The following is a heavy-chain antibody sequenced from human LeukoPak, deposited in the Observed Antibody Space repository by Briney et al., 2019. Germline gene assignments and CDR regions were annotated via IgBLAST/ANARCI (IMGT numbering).Heavy chain of an antibody. CDR2: IYSGGST. J-gene: IGHJ4*02. CDR3: ARDLGTYYYVFDY. Sequence: GGSLRLSCAASGFTVSNNYMSWVRQAPGKGLEWVSVIYSGGSTYYADSVKGRFTISRDNSKNTLYLQMNSLRAEDTAVYYCARDLGTYYYVFDYWGQGTLVTVSS. V-gene: IGHV3-53*01. CDR1: GFTVSNNY. D-gene: IGHD3-10*02.